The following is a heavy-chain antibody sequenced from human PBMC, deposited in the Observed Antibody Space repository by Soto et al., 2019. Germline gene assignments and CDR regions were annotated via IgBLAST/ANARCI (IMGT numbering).Heavy chain of an antibody. CDR3: ARGGIVVVPAAITSPSMDV. CDR2: INPNSGGT. CDR1: GYTVTGYY. Sequence: ASVKVSCKASGYTVTGYYMHWVRQAPGQGLEWMGWINPNSGGTNYAQKFQGWVTMTRDTSISTAYMELSRLRSDDTAVYYCARGGIVVVPAAITSPSMDVWGQGTTVTVSS. V-gene: IGHV1-2*04. D-gene: IGHD2-2*01. J-gene: IGHJ6*02.